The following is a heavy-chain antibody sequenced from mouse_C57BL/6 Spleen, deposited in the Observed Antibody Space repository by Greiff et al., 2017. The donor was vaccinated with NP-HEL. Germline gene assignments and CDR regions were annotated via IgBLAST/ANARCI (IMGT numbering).Heavy chain of an antibody. CDR2: IDPSDSYT. CDR3: APFYGSSYGY. V-gene: IGHV1-59*01. J-gene: IGHJ2*01. D-gene: IGHD1-1*01. CDR1: GYTFTSYW. Sequence: QVQLQQPGAELVRPGTSVKLSCKASGYTFTSYWMHWVKQRPGQGLEWIGVIDPSDSYTNYNQKFKGKATLTVDTSSSTAYMQLSSLTSEDSAVYYCAPFYGSSYGYWGQGTTLTVSS.